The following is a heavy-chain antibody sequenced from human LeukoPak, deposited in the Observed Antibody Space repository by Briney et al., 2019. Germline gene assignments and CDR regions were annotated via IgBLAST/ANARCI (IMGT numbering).Heavy chain of an antibody. J-gene: IGHJ4*02. Sequence: GGSLRLSCAASGFTFSSYWMSWVRQAPGKGLEWVANIKQDGSEKYYVGSVKGRFTISRDNAKNSLYLQMNSLRAEDTAVYYRARDGYSSSWYSDYWGQGTLVTVSS. CDR3: ARDGYSSSWYSDY. D-gene: IGHD6-13*01. CDR1: GFTFSSYW. CDR2: IKQDGSEK. V-gene: IGHV3-7*01.